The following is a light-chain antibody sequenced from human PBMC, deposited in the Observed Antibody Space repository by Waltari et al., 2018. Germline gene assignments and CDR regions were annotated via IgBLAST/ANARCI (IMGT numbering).Light chain of an antibody. Sequence: EIVLMQSPGTLSLSPGERATLSCRASQLIGRYLAWYQQKPDQATRLVIYGASSRATGIPDRFSGRGSGTGFNLTISRLEPEDFAVYYCQNHERLPATFGQGTKVEIK. V-gene: IGKV3-20*01. CDR1: QLIGRY. J-gene: IGKJ1*01. CDR2: GAS. CDR3: QNHERLPAT.